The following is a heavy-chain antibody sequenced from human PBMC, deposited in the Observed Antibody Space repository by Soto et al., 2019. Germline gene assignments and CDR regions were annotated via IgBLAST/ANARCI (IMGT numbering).Heavy chain of an antibody. CDR3: AKGFTSSSGVDY. CDR2: ISYDGNNR. CDR1: GFTFNNYD. J-gene: IGHJ4*02. V-gene: IGHV3-30*18. Sequence: QVQLVESGGGVVQPGRSLRLSCAVSGFTFNNYDMHWVRQAPGKGLEWVAVISYDGNNRYYADSVKGRFIISRDFSKNTLSLQLNSLRAEDTAVYYCAKGFTSSSGVDYWGQGTLVTVSS. D-gene: IGHD6-6*01.